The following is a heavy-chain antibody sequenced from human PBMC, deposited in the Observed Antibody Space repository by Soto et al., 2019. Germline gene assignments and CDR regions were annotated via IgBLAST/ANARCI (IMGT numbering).Heavy chain of an antibody. D-gene: IGHD4-17*01. Sequence: QVQLQESGPGLVKPSETLSLTCTVSGASISSHYWSWIRLPPGKGLEWIGFAHYSGSTAYNPSLKSRVTISLDTSKNQFSLRLTSVTAADTAVYYCARRRGDYGGADDDWGQGTLVTVSS. CDR1: GASISSHY. V-gene: IGHV4-59*08. CDR2: AHYSGST. CDR3: ARRRGDYGGADDD. J-gene: IGHJ4*02.